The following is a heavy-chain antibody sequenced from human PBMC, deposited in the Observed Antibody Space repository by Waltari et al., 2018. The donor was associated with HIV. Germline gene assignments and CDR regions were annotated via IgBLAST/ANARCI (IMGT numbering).Heavy chain of an antibody. CDR3: ARHEYSGYDPRSPFDY. D-gene: IGHD5-12*01. V-gene: IGHV4-34*01. CDR1: GGSFSGYY. J-gene: IGHJ4*02. CDR2: INHSGST. Sequence: QVQLQQWGAGLLKPSETLSLTCAVYGGSFSGYYLSWIRQPPGKGLEWIGEINHSGSTNYNPSLKSRVTISVDTSKNQFSLKLSSVTAADTAVYYCARHEYSGYDPRSPFDYWGQGTLVTVSS.